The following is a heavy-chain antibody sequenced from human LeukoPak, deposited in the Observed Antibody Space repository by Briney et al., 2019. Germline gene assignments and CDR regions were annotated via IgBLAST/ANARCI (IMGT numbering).Heavy chain of an antibody. CDR3: ARDWELGH. D-gene: IGHD1-26*01. J-gene: IGHJ4*02. CDR2: IYENGRT. CDR1: GGSIGNFF. V-gene: IGHV4-59*01. Sequence: PSETLSLTCTVSGGSIGNFFWSWIRQSPGEGLEWIGFIYENGRTSYNPALKSRVSISVDMSKKQVSLRWTSMTAADTAVYYCARDWELGHWGRGILVTVTS.